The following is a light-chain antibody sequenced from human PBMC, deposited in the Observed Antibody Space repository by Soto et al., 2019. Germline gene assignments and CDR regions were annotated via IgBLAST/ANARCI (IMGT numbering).Light chain of an antibody. CDR2: WAS. V-gene: IGKV4-1*01. J-gene: IGKJ3*01. CDR3: HQYYSTPFT. Sequence: DIVMTQSPDSLAVSLGERATINCKSSQSVLYSSNNKNYLAWYQQKPGQPPKLLIYWASTRESGVPDRFSGSGSGTDVTLTLSSLQAEDLAVYYCHQYYSTPFTFGPGTKVDIK. CDR1: QSVLYSSNNKNY.